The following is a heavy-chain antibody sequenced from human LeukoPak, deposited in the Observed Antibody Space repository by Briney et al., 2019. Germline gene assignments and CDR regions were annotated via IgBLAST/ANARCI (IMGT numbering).Heavy chain of an antibody. D-gene: IGHD4-17*01. Sequence: PGGSLRLSCAASGFTFSSYAMSWVRQAPGKGLEWVSAISGSGGSTYYAASVKGRFTISRDNSKNTLYLQMNSLRAEDTAVYYCAKVPYGDYGEDYWGQGTLVTVSS. CDR2: ISGSGGST. CDR3: AKVPYGDYGEDY. V-gene: IGHV3-23*01. CDR1: GFTFSSYA. J-gene: IGHJ4*02.